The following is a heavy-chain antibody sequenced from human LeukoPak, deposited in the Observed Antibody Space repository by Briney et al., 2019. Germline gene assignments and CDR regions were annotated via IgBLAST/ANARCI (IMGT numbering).Heavy chain of an antibody. J-gene: IGHJ4*02. CDR3: ARDLRAVAVDRPLDY. D-gene: IGHD6-19*01. V-gene: IGHV3-48*04. CDR2: ISSSSSTI. CDR1: GFTFSSYS. Sequence: GGSLRLSCAASGFTFSSYSMNWVRQAPGKGLEWVSYISSSSSTIYYADSVKGRFTISRDNAKNSLYLQMNSLRAEDTAVYYCARDLRAVAVDRPLDYWGQGTLVTVSS.